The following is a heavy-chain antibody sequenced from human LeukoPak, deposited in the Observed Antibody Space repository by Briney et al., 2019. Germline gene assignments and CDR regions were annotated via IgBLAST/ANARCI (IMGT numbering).Heavy chain of an antibody. J-gene: IGHJ5*02. CDR3: ARDLYDFWSGYSGYNWFDP. CDR1: GGSISSGDYY. Sequence: SETLSLTCTVSGGSISSGDYYWSWIRQPPGKGLEWIGYIYYSGSTYYNPSVKSRVTISVDTSKNQFSLKLSSVTAADTAVYYCARDLYDFWSGYSGYNWFDPWGQGTLVTVSS. D-gene: IGHD3-3*01. V-gene: IGHV4-30-4*08. CDR2: IYYSGST.